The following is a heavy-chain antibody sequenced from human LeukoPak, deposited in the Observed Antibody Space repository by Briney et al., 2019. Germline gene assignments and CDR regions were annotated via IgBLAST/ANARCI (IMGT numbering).Heavy chain of an antibody. D-gene: IGHD2-21*02. J-gene: IGHJ3*02. V-gene: IGHV1-8*01. CDR1: GYTFTRHD. CDR3: ARAIPFRYLLGGDYYERSSHGFDI. Sequence: ASVKVSCKASGYTFTRHDVNWVRQATGQGLEWMGWINTNSKNTGYAQTFQGRVTLTTDTSTSTAYMELSSLDSEDTAVYYCARAIPFRYLLGGDYYERSSHGFDIWGQGTMITVSS. CDR2: INTNSKNT.